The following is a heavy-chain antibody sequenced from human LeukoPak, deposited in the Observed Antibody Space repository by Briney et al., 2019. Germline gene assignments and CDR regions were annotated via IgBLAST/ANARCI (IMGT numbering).Heavy chain of an antibody. Sequence: PGGSLRLSCAASGFTVSSNYMSWVRQAPGKGLEWVSIIYSGGSTHYADSVKGRFTISRDNSKNTLYLQMNSLRAEDTAVYYCARDHVGEDSGAFDIWGQGTMVTVSS. CDR1: GFTVSSNY. CDR2: IYSGGST. D-gene: IGHD3-10*01. V-gene: IGHV3-53*01. J-gene: IGHJ3*02. CDR3: ARDHVGEDSGAFDI.